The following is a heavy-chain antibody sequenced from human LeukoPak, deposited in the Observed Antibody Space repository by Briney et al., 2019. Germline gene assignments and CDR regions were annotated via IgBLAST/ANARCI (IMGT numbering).Heavy chain of an antibody. J-gene: IGHJ5*02. CDR3: ARKDDYVCGSYRYWWFDP. CDR2: IYHSGST. D-gene: IGHD3-16*02. CDR1: GYSISSGYY. Sequence: PSETLSLTCTASGYSISSGYYCGCLRQPPGKGLEWIGSIYHSGSTYYNASLKSRVTISVDKSKNQFYLKMSTVTAEDTALYYCARKDDYVCGSYRYWWFDPWGEGTLVTVSS. V-gene: IGHV4-38-2*02.